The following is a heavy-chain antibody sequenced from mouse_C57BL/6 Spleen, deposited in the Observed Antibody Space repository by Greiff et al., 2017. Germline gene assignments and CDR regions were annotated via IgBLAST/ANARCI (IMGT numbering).Heavy chain of an antibody. V-gene: IGHV6-3*01. CDR3: TAIYYGYENYFDY. CDR1: GFTFSNYW. D-gene: IGHD2-2*01. CDR2: IRLKSDNYAT. Sequence: EVKLMESGGGLVQPGGSMKLSCVASGFTFSNYWMNWVRQSPEKGLEWVAQIRLKSDNYATHYAESVKGRFTISRDDSKSSVYLQMNNLRAEDTGIYYCTAIYYGYENYFDYWGQGTTLTVSS. J-gene: IGHJ2*01.